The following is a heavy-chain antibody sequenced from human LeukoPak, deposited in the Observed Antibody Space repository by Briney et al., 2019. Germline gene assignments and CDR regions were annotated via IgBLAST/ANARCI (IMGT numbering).Heavy chain of an antibody. D-gene: IGHD5-18*01. CDR2: ITSSSSTI. Sequence: GGSLRLSCAASGFTFSSYAMSWVRQAPGKGLEWVSYITSSSSTIYYADSVKGRFTISRDNARNSLYLQMNSLRDEDTAVYYCARGQQLWFDFWGQGTLVTISS. CDR1: GFTFSSYA. V-gene: IGHV3-48*02. CDR3: ARGQQLWFDF. J-gene: IGHJ4*02.